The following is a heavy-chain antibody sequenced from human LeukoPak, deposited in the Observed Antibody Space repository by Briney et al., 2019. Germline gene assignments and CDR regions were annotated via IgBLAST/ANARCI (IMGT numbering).Heavy chain of an antibody. J-gene: IGHJ5*02. CDR1: GFTFSSYW. Sequence: QAGGSLRLSCAASGFTFSSYWMSWVRQAPGKGLEWVANIKQDGSEKYYVDSVKGRFTTSRDNAKNSLYLQMNSLRAEDTAVYYCARVDRIGNYYGSPGWFDPWGQGTLVTVSS. CDR2: IKQDGSEK. D-gene: IGHD3-10*01. V-gene: IGHV3-7*03. CDR3: ARVDRIGNYYGSPGWFDP.